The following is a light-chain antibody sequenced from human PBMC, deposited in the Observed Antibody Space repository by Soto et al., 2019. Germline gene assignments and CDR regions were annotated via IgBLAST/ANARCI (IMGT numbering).Light chain of an antibody. V-gene: IGKV1-6*01. CDR1: QGISIH. J-gene: IGKJ1*01. CDR3: LQDYNYPRT. Sequence: IQLTQSPSFLSSSVGDRVTISCRASQGISIHLAWYQQKPGKAPKLLIYAASSLQSGVPSRFRGSGSGTDFTLPISSLQPEDFATYYCLQDYNYPRTFGQGTKVDIK. CDR2: AAS.